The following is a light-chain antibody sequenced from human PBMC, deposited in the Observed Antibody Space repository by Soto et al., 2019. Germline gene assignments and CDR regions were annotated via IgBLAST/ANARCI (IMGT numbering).Light chain of an antibody. J-gene: IGKJ2*01. Sequence: DIVLTQSPGTLSLSPGERATLSCRASQSVSSSYLAWYQHKPGQAPRLLIYGASNRATGIPDRFSGSGSGTDFTLTISRLEPEDFAVYYCQQYGTSLYTFGQGTKVDIK. V-gene: IGKV3-20*01. CDR2: GAS. CDR1: QSVSSSY. CDR3: QQYGTSLYT.